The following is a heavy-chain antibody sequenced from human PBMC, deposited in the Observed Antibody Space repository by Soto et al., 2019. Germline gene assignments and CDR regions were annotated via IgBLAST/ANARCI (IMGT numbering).Heavy chain of an antibody. CDR1: GGTFSSYA. CDR2: IIPIFGTA. J-gene: IGHJ6*04. CDR3: ARSGYRSFLVTNYYGMDV. Sequence: SVKVSCKASGGTFSSYAISWVRQAPGQGLEWMGGIIPIFGTANYAQKFQGRVTITADESTSTAYMELSSLRSEDTAVYYCARSGYRSFLVTNYYGMDVWGKGTKVT. D-gene: IGHD6-13*01. V-gene: IGHV1-69*13.